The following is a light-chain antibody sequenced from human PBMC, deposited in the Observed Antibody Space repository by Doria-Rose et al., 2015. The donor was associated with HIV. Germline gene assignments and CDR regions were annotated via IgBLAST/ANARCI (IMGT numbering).Light chain of an antibody. V-gene: IGKV3-20*01. CDR3: HQYGTSWT. CDR2: DGS. J-gene: IGKJ1*01. CDR1: QSFSSTY. Sequence: EIVMTQSPGTLSLSPGERATLSCRASQSFSSTYLAWYQQKPGQAPSLLIYDGSTRATGIPDRFSDSGSGTDFTLTINRREPEDFALYYCHQYGTSWTFGQGTKLEI.